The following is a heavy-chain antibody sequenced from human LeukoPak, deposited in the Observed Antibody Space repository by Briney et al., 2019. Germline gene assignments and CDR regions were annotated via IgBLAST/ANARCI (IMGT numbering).Heavy chain of an antibody. V-gene: IGHV3-15*01. CDR1: GFTFSNAW. CDR2: IKSKTDGGTT. CDR3: TTDLSGLLVRGVIKNDY. D-gene: IGHD3-10*01. Sequence: GGSLRLSCAASGFTFSNAWMSWVRQAPGKGLEWVGRIKSKTDGGTTDYAAPVKGRFTISRDDSKNTLYLQMNSLKTEDTAVYYCTTDLSGLLVRGVIKNDYWGQGTLVTVSS. J-gene: IGHJ4*02.